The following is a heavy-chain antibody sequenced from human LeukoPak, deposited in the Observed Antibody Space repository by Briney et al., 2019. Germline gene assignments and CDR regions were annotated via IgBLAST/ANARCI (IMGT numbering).Heavy chain of an antibody. CDR1: GFTFDDYG. CDR2: ISGSGGST. CDR3: TKDGSPNYVFWSGYFDY. Sequence: PGGSLRLSCAASGFTFDDYGMSWVRQAPGKGLEWVSAISGSGGSTYYADSVKGRFTISRDNSKNTLYLQMNSLRAEDTAVYYCTKDGSPNYVFWSGYFDYWGQGTLVTVSS. V-gene: IGHV3-23*01. J-gene: IGHJ4*02. D-gene: IGHD3-3*01.